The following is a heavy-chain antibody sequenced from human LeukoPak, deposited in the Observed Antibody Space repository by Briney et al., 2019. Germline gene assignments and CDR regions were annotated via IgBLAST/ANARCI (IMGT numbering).Heavy chain of an antibody. CDR3: AKEVPYCSSTSCPFDY. CDR2: IRYDGSNK. J-gene: IGHJ4*02. D-gene: IGHD2-2*01. CDR1: GFTFSSYG. V-gene: IGHV3-30*02. Sequence: GGTLRLSCAASGFTFSSYGMHWVRQAPGKGLEWVAFIRYDGSNKYYADSVKGRFTISRDNSKNTLYLQMNSLRAEDTAVYYCAKEVPYCSSTSCPFDYWGQGTLVTVSS.